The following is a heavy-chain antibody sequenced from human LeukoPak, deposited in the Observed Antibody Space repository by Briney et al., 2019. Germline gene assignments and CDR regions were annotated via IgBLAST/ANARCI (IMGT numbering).Heavy chain of an antibody. CDR1: AFTFRNYA. D-gene: IGHD6-19*01. CDR2: ISGNGGRT. CDR3: VKLSSGSGSKFGFDS. J-gene: IGHJ4*02. V-gene: IGHV3-23*01. Sequence: PGGSLRLSCAASAFTFRNYAMSWVRQAPGKGLEWVSTISGNGGRTYDADSVRGRFTISRDNSKNMLYLQMNSLRAEDTAVYYCVKLSSGSGSKFGFDSWGQGTLVTVSS.